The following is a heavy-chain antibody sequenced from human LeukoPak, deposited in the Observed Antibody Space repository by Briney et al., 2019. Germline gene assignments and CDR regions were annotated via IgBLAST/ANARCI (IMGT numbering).Heavy chain of an antibody. CDR1: GFTFSSYS. CDR3: ARSNNRYDGDYLAADAFDI. J-gene: IGHJ3*02. CDR2: ISSSSSYI. Sequence: PGGSLRLSCAASGFTFSSYSMNWVRQAPGKGLEWVSSISSSSSYIYYADSVKGRFTISRDNAKNSLYLQMNSLRAEDTAVYYCARSNNRYDGDYLAADAFDIWGQGTMVTVSS. D-gene: IGHD4-17*01. V-gene: IGHV3-21*01.